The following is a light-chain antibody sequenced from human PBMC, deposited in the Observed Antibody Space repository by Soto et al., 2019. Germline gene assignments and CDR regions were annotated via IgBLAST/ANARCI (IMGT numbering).Light chain of an antibody. CDR1: QSVSSN. CDR3: QQYTNWPQWP. V-gene: IGKV3-15*01. Sequence: MTQSPSTLSASVGDRVTITCRASQSVSSNLAWYQQKPGQAPRLLIYGASTRATGIPARFSGSGSGTEFPLTIRSLPSEHFAAYYWQQYTNWPQWPFGQGTKVDSK. CDR2: GAS. J-gene: IGKJ1*01.